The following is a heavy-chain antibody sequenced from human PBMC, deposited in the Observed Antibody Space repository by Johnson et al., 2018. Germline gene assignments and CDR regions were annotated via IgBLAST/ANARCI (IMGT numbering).Heavy chain of an antibody. CDR2: TSNDEGIK. J-gene: IGHJ1*01. V-gene: IGHV3-30*03. CDR1: GFSFSNYV. Sequence: QVQLVESGGGVVQPGRSLRLSCSASGFSFSNYVMHWVRQAPGTGLEGVAVTSNDEGIKYYVDSVKGRVTISRDNSKGTLYLQINSLRAEDTAVYYCATGAISGVIYREFFQHWGQGTLVTVSS. D-gene: IGHD3-10*01. CDR3: ATGAISGVIYREFFQH.